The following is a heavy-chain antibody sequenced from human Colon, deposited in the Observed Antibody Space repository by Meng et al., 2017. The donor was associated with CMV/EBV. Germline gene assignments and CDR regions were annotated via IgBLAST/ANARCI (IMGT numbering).Heavy chain of an antibody. J-gene: IGHJ4*02. V-gene: IGHV3-23*01. CDR3: AKDRHPYYDFRSGASLDY. Sequence: GGSLRLSCAASGFTFSSYAMSGVRRAPGRGLEWVSAISGSGGSTYYADSVKGRFTSSRDNSKNTLYLQMNSLTAEDTAVYYFAKDRHPYYDFRSGASLDYWGQGTLVTVSS. CDR1: GFTFSSYA. CDR2: ISGSGGST. D-gene: IGHD3-3*01.